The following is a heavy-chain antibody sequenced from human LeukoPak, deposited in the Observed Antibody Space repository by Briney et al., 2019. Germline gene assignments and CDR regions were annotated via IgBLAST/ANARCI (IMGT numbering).Heavy chain of an antibody. CDR2: INHSGST. Sequence: SETLSLTCTVSGGSISSSSYYWGWIRQPPGKGLEWIGEINHSGSTNYNPSLKSRVTISVDTSKNQFSLKLSSVTAADTAVYYCAREPLVTMIVVVRLGYFDYWGQGTLVTVSS. D-gene: IGHD3-22*01. CDR1: GGSISSSSYY. CDR3: AREPLVTMIVVVRLGYFDY. J-gene: IGHJ4*02. V-gene: IGHV4-39*07.